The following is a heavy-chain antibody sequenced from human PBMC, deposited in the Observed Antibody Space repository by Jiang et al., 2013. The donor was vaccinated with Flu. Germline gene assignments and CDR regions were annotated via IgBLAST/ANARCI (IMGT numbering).Heavy chain of an antibody. CDR3: ARDPPGGSGRLEAHKVPI. CDR2: IYSGGST. Sequence: LEWVSVIYSGGSTYYADSVKGRFTISRDNSKNTLYLQMNSLRAEDTAVYYCARDPPGGSGRLEAHKVPIWGQGTMVTVSS. V-gene: IGHV3-53*01. J-gene: IGHJ3*02. D-gene: IGHD3-10*01.